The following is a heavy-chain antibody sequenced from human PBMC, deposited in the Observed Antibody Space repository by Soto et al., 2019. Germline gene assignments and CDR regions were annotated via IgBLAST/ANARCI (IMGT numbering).Heavy chain of an antibody. V-gene: IGHV4-39*01. D-gene: IGHD1-1*01. Sequence: SETLSLTCTVSGGSISSSSYYWSWIRQPPGKGLEWIGSIYYSGSTYYNPSLKSRVTISVDTSKNQFSLKLSSVTAADTAVYYGSRYDCGDNSDVFDIWGQGTMVTVSS. CDR1: GGSISSSSYY. CDR2: IYYSGST. CDR3: SRYDCGDNSDVFDI. J-gene: IGHJ3*02.